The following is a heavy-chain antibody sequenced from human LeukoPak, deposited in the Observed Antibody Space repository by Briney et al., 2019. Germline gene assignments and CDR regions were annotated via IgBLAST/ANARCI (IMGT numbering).Heavy chain of an antibody. CDR1: GFTFSDFW. J-gene: IGHJ3*02. Sequence: GGSLRLSCAASGFTFSDFWMSWVRQAPGKGLEWVANIKEDGSEKYYVDSVEGRFTISRDNAKNSLYLQMSSLRAEDTAVYYCASILWLYYYGRGGAFDIWGQGTMVTVSS. D-gene: IGHD3-10*02. CDR2: IKEDGSEK. V-gene: IGHV3-7*01. CDR3: ASILWLYYYGRGGAFDI.